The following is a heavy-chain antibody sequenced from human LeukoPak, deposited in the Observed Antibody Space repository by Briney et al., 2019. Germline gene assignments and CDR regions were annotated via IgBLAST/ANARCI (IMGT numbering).Heavy chain of an antibody. D-gene: IGHD2-2*02. CDR3: ATAPILRGEGGEHYKYGMDV. J-gene: IGHJ6*02. CDR1: GGSVSSGGYL. CDR2: IHDSGNP. V-gene: IGHV4-61*03. Sequence: SETLSLTCTVSGGSVSSGGYLWNWMRQPPGRGLEWIGYIHDSGNPNYNPSLKSRLSISLDTFKNHFSLKLTSVTAADTAVYYCATAPILRGEGGEHYKYGMDVWGQGTTVIVSS.